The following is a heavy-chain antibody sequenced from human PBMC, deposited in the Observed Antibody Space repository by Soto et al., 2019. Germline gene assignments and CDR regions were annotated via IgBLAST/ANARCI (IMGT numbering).Heavy chain of an antibody. CDR3: ARARGSYLNWFDP. J-gene: IGHJ5*02. Sequence: EVQLVESGGGLVQPGGSLRLSCAASGFTFSSYWMHWVRQSTGKGLVWVSRINSDGSSTSYADSVKGRFTISRDNAKNKLYLQMDSLKAEDTAVYYCARARGSYLNWFDPWGQGTLVTVSS. CDR2: INSDGSST. V-gene: IGHV3-74*01. D-gene: IGHD1-26*01. CDR1: GFTFSSYW.